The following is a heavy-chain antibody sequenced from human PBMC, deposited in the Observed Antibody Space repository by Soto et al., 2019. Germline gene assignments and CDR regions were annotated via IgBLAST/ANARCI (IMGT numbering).Heavy chain of an antibody. Sequence: EVQLVESGGGLVQPGRSLRLSCAASGFTFDDYAMHWVRQAPGKGLEWVSGISWNSGSIGYADSVKGRFTISRDNAKNSLYLQMNSLRAEVTALYYCAKDSTGLRYFDWLSLNFDYWGQGTLVTVSS. CDR3: AKDSTGLRYFDWLSLNFDY. CDR1: GFTFDDYA. D-gene: IGHD3-9*01. CDR2: ISWNSGSI. J-gene: IGHJ4*02. V-gene: IGHV3-9*01.